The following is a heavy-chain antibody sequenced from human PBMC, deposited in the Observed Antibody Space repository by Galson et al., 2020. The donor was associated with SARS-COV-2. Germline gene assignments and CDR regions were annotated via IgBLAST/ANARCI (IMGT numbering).Heavy chain of an antibody. CDR1: GPPFNTYS. CDR2: ISSISSYT. J-gene: IGHJ5*02. V-gene: IGHV3-21*01. Sequence: GESLKIPCASSGPPFNTYSMNWVRHAPGKGLEWVASISSISSYTYYPPSVSGRLTLSRHNAKNSLSLQMNSLRAEDPAVYYRARCDSCSGGICYGRWFDPWGQGTLVTVSS. CDR3: ARCDSCSGGICYGRWFDP. D-gene: IGHD2-15*01.